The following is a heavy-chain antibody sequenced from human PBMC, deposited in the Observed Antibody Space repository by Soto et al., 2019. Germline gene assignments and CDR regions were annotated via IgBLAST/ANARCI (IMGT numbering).Heavy chain of an antibody. J-gene: IGHJ6*02. CDR3: ARSQGSSTSLEIYYYYYYGMDV. CDR2: INPNSGGT. Sequence: ASVKVSCKASGYTFTGYYMHWVRQAPGQGLEWMGWINPNSGGTNYAQKFQGWVTMTRDKSISTAYMELSRLRSDDTAVYYCARSQGSSTSLEIYYYYYYGMDVWGQGTTVTVSS. CDR1: GYTFTGYY. V-gene: IGHV1-2*04. D-gene: IGHD2-2*01.